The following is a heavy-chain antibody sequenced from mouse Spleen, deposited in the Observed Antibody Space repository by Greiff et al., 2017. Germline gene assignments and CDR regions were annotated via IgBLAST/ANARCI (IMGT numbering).Heavy chain of an antibody. D-gene: IGHD2-2*01. V-gene: IGHV1-50*01. CDR1: GYTFTSYW. J-gene: IGHJ1*01. CDR2: IDPSDSYT. CDR3: ARYYGYHYWYFDV. Sequence: VQLQQPGAELVKPGASVKLSCKASGYTFTSYWMQWVKQRPGQGLEWIGEIDPSDSYTNYNQKFKGKATLTVDTSSSTAYMQLSSLTSEDSAVYYCARYYGYHYWYFDVWGAGTTVTVSS.